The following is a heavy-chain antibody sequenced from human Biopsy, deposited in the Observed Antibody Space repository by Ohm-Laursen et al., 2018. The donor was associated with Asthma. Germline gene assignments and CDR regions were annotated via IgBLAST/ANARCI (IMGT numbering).Heavy chain of an antibody. J-gene: IGHJ4*02. D-gene: IGHD6-13*01. CDR3: ARGYSTSWYFGY. CDR2: ISSRGSNI. CDR1: GFTFRDYY. V-gene: IGHV3-11*01. Sequence: GSLRLSCTASGFTFRDYYMTWIRQAPGKGLEWVAYISSRGSNIFYADSVKGRFTISRDNAKKSLFLEMNSLTVEDTAVYFSARGYSTSWYFGYWGQGTLVTVSS.